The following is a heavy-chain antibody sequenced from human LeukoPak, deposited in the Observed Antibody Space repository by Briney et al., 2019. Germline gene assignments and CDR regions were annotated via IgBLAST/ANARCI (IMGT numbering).Heavy chain of an antibody. J-gene: IGHJ4*02. CDR1: GFTFSSYA. D-gene: IGHD1-26*01. CDR2: ISYDGSNK. CDR3: ARDPVVGAIFDY. Sequence: GGSLRLSCAASGFTFSSYAMHWVRQAPGKGLEWVAVISYDGSNKYYADSVKGRFTISRDNSKNTLYLQMNSLRAEDTAVYYCARDPVVGAIFDYWGQGTLVTVSS. V-gene: IGHV3-30-3*01.